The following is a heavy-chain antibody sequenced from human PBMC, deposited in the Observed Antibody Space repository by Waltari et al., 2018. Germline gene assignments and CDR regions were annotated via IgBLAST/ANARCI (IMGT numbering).Heavy chain of an antibody. CDR3: ARPRSVAFFDY. CDR2: ISSSGSTL. J-gene: IGHJ4*02. Sequence: EVQLLESGRGLGQPGGSLRLSCAASGFSFGRYEMNWFRQAPGKELEWLSYISSSGSTLYYADSVKGRCTISRDNTKNSLYLQMNSLRAEDTGVYYCARPRSVAFFDYWGQGTLVTVSS. V-gene: IGHV3-48*03. D-gene: IGHD5-12*01. CDR1: GFSFGRYE.